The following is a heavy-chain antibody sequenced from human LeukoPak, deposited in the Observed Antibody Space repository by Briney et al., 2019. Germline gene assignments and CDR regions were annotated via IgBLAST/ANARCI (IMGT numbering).Heavy chain of an antibody. D-gene: IGHD4-17*01. Sequence: GGSLRLSCAASGFTFDDYAMHWVRQAPGKGREGVSGISWDSGSIGYADSVKGRFTISRDNAKNSLYLQMNSLRAEDTALYYCVMTTVTTGFDYWGQGTLVTVSS. CDR2: ISWDSGSI. V-gene: IGHV3-9*01. CDR1: GFTFDDYA. CDR3: VMTTVTTGFDY. J-gene: IGHJ4*02.